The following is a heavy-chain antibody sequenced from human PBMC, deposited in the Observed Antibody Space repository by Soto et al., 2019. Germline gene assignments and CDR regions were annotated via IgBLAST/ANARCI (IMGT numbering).Heavy chain of an antibody. J-gene: IGHJ4*02. CDR2: IYYSGST. CDR1: GGSISSSSYY. CDR3: ARAPSGYGHFDY. Sequence: SETLSLTCTVSGGSISSSSYYWGWIRQPPGKGLEWIGYIYYSGSTNYNPSLKSRVTISVDTSKNQFSLKLSSVTAADTAVYYCARAPSGYGHFDYWGQGTLVT. D-gene: IGHD5-12*01. V-gene: IGHV4-61*05.